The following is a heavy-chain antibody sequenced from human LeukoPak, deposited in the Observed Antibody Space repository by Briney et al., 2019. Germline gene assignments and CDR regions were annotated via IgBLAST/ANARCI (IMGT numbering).Heavy chain of an antibody. CDR1: GGSISSSSYY. V-gene: IGHV4-39*07. CDR3: ARDRSRYCGGGSCYPGHGMDV. Sequence: SETLSLTCTVSGGSISSSSYYWGWIRQPPGKGLEWIGSIYYSGSTYYNPSLKSRVTISVDTSKNQFSLKLSSVTAADTAVYYCARDRSRYCGGGSCYPGHGMDVWGQGTTVTVSS. J-gene: IGHJ6*02. CDR2: IYYSGST. D-gene: IGHD2-15*01.